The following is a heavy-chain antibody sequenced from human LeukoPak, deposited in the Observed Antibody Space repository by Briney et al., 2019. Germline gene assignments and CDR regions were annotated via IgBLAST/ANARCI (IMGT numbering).Heavy chain of an antibody. Sequence: GGSLRLSCAASGFTFNSYWMHWVRQAPGKGLVWFSRINSDGSSTSYADSVKGRFTISRDNAKNTLYLQMNSLRAEDTAVYYCARILVGYSSSSYFDYWGQGTLVTVSS. CDR3: ARILVGYSSSSYFDY. V-gene: IGHV3-74*01. D-gene: IGHD6-6*01. CDR2: INSDGSST. CDR1: GFTFNSYW. J-gene: IGHJ4*02.